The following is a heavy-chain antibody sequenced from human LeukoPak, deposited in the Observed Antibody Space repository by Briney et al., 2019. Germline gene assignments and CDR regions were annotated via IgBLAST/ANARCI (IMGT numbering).Heavy chain of an antibody. J-gene: IGHJ4*02. Sequence: ASVKVSCKASGYTFTSYDINWVRQATGQGLEWMGWMNPNSGNTGYAQKFQGRVTMTRNTSMSTAYMELSSLRSEDTAVYYCARDPPEPNYYDSSGYSEGDYWGQGTLVTVSS. CDR2: MNPNSGNT. CDR1: GYTFTSYD. D-gene: IGHD3-22*01. V-gene: IGHV1-8*01. CDR3: ARDPPEPNYYDSSGYSEGDY.